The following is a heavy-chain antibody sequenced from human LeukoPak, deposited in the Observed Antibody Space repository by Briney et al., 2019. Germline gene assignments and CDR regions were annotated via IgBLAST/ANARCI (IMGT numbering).Heavy chain of an antibody. Sequence: SETLSLTCTVSGGSISSGSYYWSWIRQPAGKGREWIGRIYTSGSTNYNPSLKSRVTISVDTSKNQFSLKLSSVTAADTAVYYCARIYYDSSGYHPIDYRGQGTLVTVSS. V-gene: IGHV4-61*02. CDR3: ARIYYDSSGYHPIDY. J-gene: IGHJ4*02. D-gene: IGHD3-22*01. CDR1: GGSISSGSYY. CDR2: IYTSGST.